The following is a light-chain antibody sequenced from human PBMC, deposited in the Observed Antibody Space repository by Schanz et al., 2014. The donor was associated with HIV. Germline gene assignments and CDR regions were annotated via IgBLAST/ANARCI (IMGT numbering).Light chain of an antibody. CDR3: AAWDDSLNGVV. CDR2: RNN. CDR1: SSNIGNNY. Sequence: QSVLTQPPSASGTPGQRVTISCSGSSSNIGNNYVYWYQQVPGTAPKVLIYRNNQRPSGVPDRFSASKSGTSASLAISGLQSEDEADYYCAAWDDSLNGVVFGGGTKLTVL. V-gene: IGLV1-47*01. J-gene: IGLJ2*01.